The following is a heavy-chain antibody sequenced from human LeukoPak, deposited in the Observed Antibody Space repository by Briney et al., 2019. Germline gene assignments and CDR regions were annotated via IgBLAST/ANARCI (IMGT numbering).Heavy chain of an antibody. Sequence: PGRSLRLSCAASGFTFSNYGMHWVRQAPGKGLEWVAVIWYDGSNKYYADSVKGRFTISRDISKNTVHLQVNSLRAEDTAVYYCARDLTVATIRTPLQHWGQGTLLTVSS. J-gene: IGHJ1*01. CDR1: GFTFSNYG. D-gene: IGHD5-12*01. CDR3: ARDLTVATIRTPLQH. CDR2: IWYDGSNK. V-gene: IGHV3-33*01.